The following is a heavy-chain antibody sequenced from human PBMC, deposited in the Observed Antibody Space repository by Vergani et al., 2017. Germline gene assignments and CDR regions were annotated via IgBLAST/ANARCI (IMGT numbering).Heavy chain of an antibody. CDR2: IYTSGST. Sequence: QVQLQESGPGLVKPSQTLSLTCTVSGGSISSGSYYWSWIRQPAGKGLEWIGRIYTSGSTNYNPSLKSRVTISVDTSKNQFSLKLSSVTAAYTAVYYCARSEDYYYGMDVWGQGTTVTVSS. V-gene: IGHV4-61*02. J-gene: IGHJ6*02. CDR1: GGSISSGSYY. CDR3: ARSEDYYYGMDV. D-gene: IGHD1-14*01.